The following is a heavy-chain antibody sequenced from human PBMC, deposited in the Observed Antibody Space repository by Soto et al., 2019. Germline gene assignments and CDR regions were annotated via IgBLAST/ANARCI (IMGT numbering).Heavy chain of an antibody. Sequence: PXESLSLSCVGSGFTFSDSFMAWVRQAPGKGLEWLSVMSGDGRTRYALSVTGRFTISRDNSKNTLYLQMRSLRAEDAAAYYCVKWHTSNFDSLPFTGFDFWGQGTQVTVSS. D-gene: IGHD3-22*01. J-gene: IGHJ4*02. CDR1: GFTFSDSF. V-gene: IGHV3-23*01. CDR2: MSGDGRT. CDR3: VKWHTSNFDSLPFTGFDF.